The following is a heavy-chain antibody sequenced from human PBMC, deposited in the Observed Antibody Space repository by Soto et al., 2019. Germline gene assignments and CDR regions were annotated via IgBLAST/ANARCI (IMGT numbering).Heavy chain of an antibody. D-gene: IGHD1-26*01. J-gene: IGHJ4*02. CDR2: ISGSGGST. V-gene: IGHV3-23*01. CDR3: ARRGSGSDYDY. CDR1: GFTFSSYA. Sequence: EVQLLESGGGLVQPGGSLRLSCAASGFTFSSYAMRWVRQAPVKGLEWVSAISGSGGSTYYADSVKGPFTISRDDSKNTLYLQMNSLRAEDTAVYYCARRGSGSDYDYWGQGTLVTVSS.